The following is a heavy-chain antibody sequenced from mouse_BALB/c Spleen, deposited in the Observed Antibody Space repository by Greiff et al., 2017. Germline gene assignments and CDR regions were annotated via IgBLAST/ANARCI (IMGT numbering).Heavy chain of an antibody. CDR1: GYSITSGYY. Sequence: DVQLQESGPGLVKPSQSLSLTCSVTGYSITSGYYWNWIRQFPGNKLEWMGYISYDGSNNYNPSLKNRISITRDTSKNQFFLKLNSVTTEDTATYYCARGGGNYPYWYFDVWGAGTTVTVSS. CDR2: ISYDGSN. J-gene: IGHJ1*01. V-gene: IGHV3-6*02. D-gene: IGHD2-1*01. CDR3: ARGGGNYPYWYFDV.